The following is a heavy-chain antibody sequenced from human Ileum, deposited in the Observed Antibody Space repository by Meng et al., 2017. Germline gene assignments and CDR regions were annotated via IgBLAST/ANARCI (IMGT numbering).Heavy chain of an antibody. CDR3: ASRYSSSPGWFDP. J-gene: IGHJ5*02. CDR2: FYYPALA. CDR1: GGSISGSTYY. D-gene: IGHD6-6*01. V-gene: IGHV4-39*02. Sequence: QLHLQESGPRLVKPSETLALTSTLSGGSISGSTYYWVWIRQPPGKGLEWIGSFYYPALASYNPSLKSRVTISADASRNNFSLRLTSVTAADTAVYYCASRYSSSPGWFDPWGQGTLVTVSS.